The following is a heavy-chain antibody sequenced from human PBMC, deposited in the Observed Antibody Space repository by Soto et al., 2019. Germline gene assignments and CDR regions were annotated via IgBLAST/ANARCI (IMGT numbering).Heavy chain of an antibody. CDR1: GGSISSYY. V-gene: IGHV4-59*01. CDR2: IYYSGST. D-gene: IGHD5-12*01. Sequence: SGTLSLTCTVSGGSISSYYWSWIRQPPGKGLEWIGYIYYSGSTNYNPSLKSRVTISVDTSKNQFSLKLSSVTAADTAVYYCASTISRDGYNGAFDYWGQGTLVTVSS. CDR3: ASTISRDGYNGAFDY. J-gene: IGHJ4*02.